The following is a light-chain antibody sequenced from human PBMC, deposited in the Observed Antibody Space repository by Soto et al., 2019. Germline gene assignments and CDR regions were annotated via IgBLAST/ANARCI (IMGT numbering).Light chain of an antibody. CDR3: CSYAGGNTWMV. J-gene: IGLJ2*01. CDR2: GVS. V-gene: IGLV2-23*02. CDR1: SSDVGGYNL. Sequence: QSALTQFASVSGSPGQSITISCTGTSSDVGGYNLVSWYQQHPDKAPKLIIFGVSKRPSGVSNRFSGSKSGNTASLTISGLQAEDEADYYCCSYAGGNTWMVFGGGTKLTVL.